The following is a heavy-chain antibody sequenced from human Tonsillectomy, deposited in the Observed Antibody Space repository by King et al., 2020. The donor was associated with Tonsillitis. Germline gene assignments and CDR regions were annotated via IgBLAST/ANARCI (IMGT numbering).Heavy chain of an antibody. D-gene: IGHD6-19*01. CDR1: GFTFSSYA. Sequence: VQLVESGGGLVQPGGSLRLSCAASGFTFSSYAMSWVRQAPGKGLEWVSAISGSGGSTYYADSVKGRFTISRDNSKNTLYLQMNSLRAEDTAVYYCAKDGGQQWLVPQGIHTNLDYWGQGTLVTVSS. CDR2: ISGSGGST. V-gene: IGHV3-23*04. J-gene: IGHJ4*02. CDR3: AKDGGQQWLVPQGIHTNLDY.